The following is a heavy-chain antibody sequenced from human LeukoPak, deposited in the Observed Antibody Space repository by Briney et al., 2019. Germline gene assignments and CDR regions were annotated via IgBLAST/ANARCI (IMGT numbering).Heavy chain of an antibody. CDR1: GFSYNTHG. CDR3: ATYSSLNRREFQY. D-gene: IGHD3-22*01. Sequence: GGSLRLSCAASGFSYNTHGMHWIRQAPGKGLEWVAFIWSDGVNKYHAHSVEGRFTISRDNSKNTLFLQMNSLRAEDTAVYYCATYSSLNRREFQYWGQGTLLTVSS. V-gene: IGHV3-30*02. J-gene: IGHJ1*01. CDR2: IWSDGVNK.